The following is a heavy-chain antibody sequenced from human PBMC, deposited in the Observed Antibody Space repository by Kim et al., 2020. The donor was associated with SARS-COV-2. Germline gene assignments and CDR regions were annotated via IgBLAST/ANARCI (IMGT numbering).Heavy chain of an antibody. D-gene: IGHD1-26*01. CDR2: IHDTGTS. Sequence: SETLSLTCSVSGGSLSSGACYWSWIRQHPGKGLEWVGYIHDTGTSFYNPSLKSRVTISMDTSKNQISLKLTSVTAADTAVYFCATREAAGGLDSWGQGTLVTV. CDR3: ATREAAGGLDS. CDR1: GGSLSSGACY. V-gene: IGHV4-31*03. J-gene: IGHJ5*01.